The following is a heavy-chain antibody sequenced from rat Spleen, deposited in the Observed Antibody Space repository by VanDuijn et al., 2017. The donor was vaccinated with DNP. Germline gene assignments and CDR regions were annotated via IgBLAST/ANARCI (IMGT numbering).Heavy chain of an antibody. J-gene: IGHJ3*01. D-gene: IGHD3-8*01. CDR1: GFTFSNYY. V-gene: IGHV5S10*01. CDR3: TSNPHIRTAAPFDY. Sequence: EVQLVESGGGLVQPGRSLKLSCAASGFTFSNYYMAWVRQAPTKGLEWVATILYDSSRTYYRASVKGRFTISRDNAKSTLYLQMDSLRSEDTATYYCTSNPHIRTAAPFDYWGQGTLVTVSS. CDR2: ILYDSSRT.